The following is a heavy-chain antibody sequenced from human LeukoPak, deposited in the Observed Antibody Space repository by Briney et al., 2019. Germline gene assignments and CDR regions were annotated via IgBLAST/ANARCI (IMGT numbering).Heavy chain of an antibody. CDR2: ISWNSGSI. J-gene: IGHJ4*02. CDR1: GFTFEDYA. V-gene: IGHV3-9*01. CDR3: ARNYYESGGYSADY. D-gene: IGHD3-22*01. Sequence: SLRLSCAASGFTFEDYAMHWVRQAPGKGLEWVSGISWNSGSIGYADSVKGRFTISRDNAKNTLYLQMHSLRAEDTAVYYCARNYYESGGYSADYWGQGPLVTVSS.